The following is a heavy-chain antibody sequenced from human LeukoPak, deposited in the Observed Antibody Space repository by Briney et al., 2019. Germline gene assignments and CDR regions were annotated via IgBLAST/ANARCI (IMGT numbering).Heavy chain of an antibody. V-gene: IGHV4-59*03. J-gene: IGHJ4*02. CDR3: ARGHWQLGY. CDR1: GDSISGYY. CDR2: IHYSGNT. D-gene: IGHD3-16*01. Sequence: SETLSLTCTVSGDSISGYYWTWIRQPPGKGLEWIGYIHYSGNTNYNSSPKSRLDISVDTSKNQLSLQLRSVTPADTAVYYCARGHWQLGYWGKGTLVTVSS.